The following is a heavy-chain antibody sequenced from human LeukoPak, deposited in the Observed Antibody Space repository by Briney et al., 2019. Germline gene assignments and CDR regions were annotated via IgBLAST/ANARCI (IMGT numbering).Heavy chain of an antibody. Sequence: GGSLRLSCAASGFTFSDYSMKWVRQAPGKGLEWVSSISSSSSYIYYADSVKGRFTISRDNAKNSLYLQMNSLRAEDTAVYYCARGVVVTGLDYWGQGTLVTVPS. V-gene: IGHV3-21*01. CDR3: ARGVVVTGLDY. CDR1: GFTFSDYS. J-gene: IGHJ4*02. CDR2: ISSSSSYI. D-gene: IGHD2-2*01.